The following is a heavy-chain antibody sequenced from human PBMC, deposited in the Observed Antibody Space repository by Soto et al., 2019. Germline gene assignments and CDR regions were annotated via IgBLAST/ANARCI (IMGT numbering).Heavy chain of an antibody. Sequence: QVQLVQSGIEVKKPGASLHVSCKASGYTFSDYQMHWVRQATGQGLEWMGVIKPNDGTTFYAPRFQGRVTMTRDTSTSTVYIDLSRLTVEDTAIYYFVRENGAFEDWGQGTLVTVSS. J-gene: IGHJ4*02. V-gene: IGHV1-46*01. CDR3: VRENGAFED. CDR2: IKPNDGTT. CDR1: GYTFSDYQ. D-gene: IGHD1-1*01.